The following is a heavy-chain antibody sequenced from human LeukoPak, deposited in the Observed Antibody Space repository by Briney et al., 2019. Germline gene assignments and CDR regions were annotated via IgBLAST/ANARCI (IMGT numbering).Heavy chain of an antibody. Sequence: PGGSLRLSCAAPGFTFSSYAMSWVRQAPGKELEWVSAISGSGGSTYYADSVKGRFTISRDNSKNTLYLQMNSLRAEDTAVYYCANHDYGDSSGYYYYGMDVWGQGTTVTVSS. CDR3: ANHDYGDSSGYYYYGMDV. CDR2: ISGSGGST. V-gene: IGHV3-23*01. J-gene: IGHJ6*02. CDR1: GFTFSSYA. D-gene: IGHD4-17*01.